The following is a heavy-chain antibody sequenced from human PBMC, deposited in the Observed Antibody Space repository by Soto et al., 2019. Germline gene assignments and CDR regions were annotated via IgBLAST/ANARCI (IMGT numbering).Heavy chain of an antibody. V-gene: IGHV4-34*01. CDR1: GGSFSGYY. CDR2: INHSGST. D-gene: IGHD3-22*01. Sequence: ETLSLTCAVYGGSFSGYYWSWIRQPPGKGLEWIGEINHSGSTNYNPSLKSRVTISVDTSKNQFSLKLRSVTAADTAVYYCARVTIVVALLRYYYYGMDVWGQGTTVTVSS. CDR3: ARVTIVVALLRYYYYGMDV. J-gene: IGHJ6*02.